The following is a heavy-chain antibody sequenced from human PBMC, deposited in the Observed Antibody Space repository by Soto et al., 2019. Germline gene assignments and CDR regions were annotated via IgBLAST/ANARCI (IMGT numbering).Heavy chain of an antibody. V-gene: IGHV3-30*18. D-gene: IGHD6-13*01. Sequence: QVQLVESGGGVVQPGVSLRLSCAASGFTFSSFGMHWVRQAPGKGLEWVALISYDGSNDYYADSVKGRFTVSRDNSWDTLYVQMNSLRDDDTAVYYCAKGVYSTDYYGMDVWGQGTTVTVSS. CDR2: ISYDGSND. J-gene: IGHJ6*02. CDR3: AKGVYSTDYYGMDV. CDR1: GFTFSSFG.